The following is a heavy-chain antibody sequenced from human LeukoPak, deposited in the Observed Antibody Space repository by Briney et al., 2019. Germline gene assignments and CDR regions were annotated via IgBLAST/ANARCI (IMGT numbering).Heavy chain of an antibody. CDR2: MNPNSGNT. D-gene: IGHD3-22*01. V-gene: IGHV1-8*01. J-gene: IGHJ4*02. Sequence: ASVKVSCKASGYTFTSYDINWVRQATGQGLEWMGWMNPNSGNTGYAQKLQGRVTMTTDTSTSTAYMELRSLRSDDTAVYYCARHYYDSGGYFTTDFDYWGQGTLVTVSS. CDR3: ARHYYDSGGYFTTDFDY. CDR1: GYTFTSYD.